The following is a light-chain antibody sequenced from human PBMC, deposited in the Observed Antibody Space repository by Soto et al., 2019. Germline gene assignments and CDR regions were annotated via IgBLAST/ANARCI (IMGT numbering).Light chain of an antibody. CDR1: SSNIGSNY. CDR3: AAWDDSLSVVV. CDR2: CNN. Sequence: QSVLTQPPSGSGTPGQRVTISCSGSSSNIGSNYVYWYQQLPGTAPKLLIYCNNQRPSGVPDRFSGSKSGTSASLAISGLRSEDEADYYCAAWDDSLSVVVFGGGTKVTVL. J-gene: IGLJ2*01. V-gene: IGLV1-47*01.